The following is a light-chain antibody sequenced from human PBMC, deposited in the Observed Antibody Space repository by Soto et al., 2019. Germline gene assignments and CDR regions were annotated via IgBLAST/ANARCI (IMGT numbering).Light chain of an antibody. CDR1: NSNIGPYT. Sequence: QSVLTQPPSASGTTGQRVIIACSGSNSNIGPYTVNWYQQLPVTAPKLLIYTDYQRPSGVPDRFSGSKSGTSASLAISGLQSEDEADYYCASWDDSLSGGVVGGGTKLTVL. J-gene: IGLJ3*02. CDR3: ASWDDSLSGGV. V-gene: IGLV1-44*01. CDR2: TDY.